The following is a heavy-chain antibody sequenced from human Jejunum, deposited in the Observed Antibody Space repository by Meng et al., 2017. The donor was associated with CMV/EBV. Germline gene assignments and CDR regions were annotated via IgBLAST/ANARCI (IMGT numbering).Heavy chain of an antibody. J-gene: IGHJ5*02. Sequence: EVQLVDSGXXXXXPXGSLRLSCIGSGFTFSSYNINWVRQAPGKGLEWVSSISSSSRYINYADSVKGRFTISRDNAKNSLYLQMNSLRVEDTAIYYCARDIDHWGQGTLVTVSS. CDR2: ISSSSRYI. CDR1: GFTFSSYN. CDR3: ARDIDH. V-gene: IGHV3-21*01.